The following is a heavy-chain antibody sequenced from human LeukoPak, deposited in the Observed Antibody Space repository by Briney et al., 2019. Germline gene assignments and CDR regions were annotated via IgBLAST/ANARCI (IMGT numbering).Heavy chain of an antibody. CDR2: IIPIFGTA. D-gene: IGHD3-22*01. V-gene: IGHV1-69*05. Sequence: SVKVSCKASGGTFSSYAISWVRQAPGQGLEWMGGIIPIFGTANYAQKFQGRVTITTDESTSTAYMELSSLRSEDTAVYYCATRADYYDSSGYYYAPQQYWGQGTLVTVSS. CDR1: GGTFSSYA. CDR3: ATRADYYDSSGYYYAPQQY. J-gene: IGHJ4*02.